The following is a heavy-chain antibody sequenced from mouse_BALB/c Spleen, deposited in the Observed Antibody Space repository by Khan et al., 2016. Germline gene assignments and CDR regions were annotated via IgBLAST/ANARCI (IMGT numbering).Heavy chain of an antibody. Sequence: EVQLQESGPGLVKPSQSLSLTCTVTGYSITSDYAWNWIRQFPGNKLEWMGYISYSGSTSYNPSLKSRISITRDTSKNQFFLQLNSVTTEDTATYYCARNWNRYWRTWFAYWRQGTLVTVSA. CDR2: ISYSGST. J-gene: IGHJ3*01. CDR3: ARNWNRYWRTWFAY. V-gene: IGHV3-2*02. D-gene: IGHD2-14*01. CDR1: GYSITSDYA.